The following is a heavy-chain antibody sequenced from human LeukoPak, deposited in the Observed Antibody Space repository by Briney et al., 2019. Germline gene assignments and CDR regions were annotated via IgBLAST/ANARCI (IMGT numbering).Heavy chain of an antibody. Sequence: GGSLRLSCAASGFTFSSYGMHWVRQAPGKGLEWVAFIRYDGSNKYYADSVKGRFTISRDNSKNTLYLQMNSLRAEDTAVYYCAKDYYYDSSGDNNFDYWGQGTLVTVSS. J-gene: IGHJ4*02. CDR3: AKDYYYDSSGDNNFDY. D-gene: IGHD3-22*01. CDR1: GFTFSSYG. V-gene: IGHV3-30*02. CDR2: IRYDGSNK.